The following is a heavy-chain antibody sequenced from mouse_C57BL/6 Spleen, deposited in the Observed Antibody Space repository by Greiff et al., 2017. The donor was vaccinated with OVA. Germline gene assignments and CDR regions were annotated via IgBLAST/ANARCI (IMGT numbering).Heavy chain of an antibody. CDR2: IHPNSGST. J-gene: IGHJ1*03. Sequence: VQLQQPGAELVKPGASVKLSCKASGYTFTSYWMHWVKQRPGQGLEWIGMIHPNSGSTNYNEKFKSKATLTVDKSSSTAYMQLRSLTSEDSAVYYCAKGCAIITVVDTWYFDAWGKGTTLTVSS. V-gene: IGHV1-64*01. CDR3: AKGCAIITVVDTWYFDA. CDR1: GYTFTSYW. D-gene: IGHD2-12*01.